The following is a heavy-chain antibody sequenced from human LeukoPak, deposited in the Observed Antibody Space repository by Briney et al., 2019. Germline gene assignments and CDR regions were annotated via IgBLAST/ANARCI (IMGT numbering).Heavy chain of an antibody. Sequence: ASVRVSCKASGYTFSSYGISWVRQAPGQGLEWMGWISAFSGNTDYAQKLQGRVTMTTDTSTTTAYMELSSLRSDDTAVYFCARIAAPGNRRLNFWGQGTLVTVSS. CDR3: ARIAAPGNRRLNF. CDR2: ISAFSGNT. CDR1: GYTFSSYG. D-gene: IGHD6-13*01. V-gene: IGHV1-18*01. J-gene: IGHJ4*02.